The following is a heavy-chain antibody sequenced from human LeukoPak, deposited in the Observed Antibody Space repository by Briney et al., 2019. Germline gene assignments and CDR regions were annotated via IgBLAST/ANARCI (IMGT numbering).Heavy chain of an antibody. Sequence: GGSLRLSCAASGFTFSSYAMSWVRQAPGKGLEWVSAISGSGGSTYYADSVKGRFTISRDNSKNTLYLQMSSLRAEDTAVYYCAKDTSRLYYYYGMDVWGQGTTVTVSS. D-gene: IGHD2-2*01. CDR3: AKDTSRLYYYYGMDV. V-gene: IGHV3-23*01. CDR1: GFTFSSYA. CDR2: ISGSGGST. J-gene: IGHJ6*02.